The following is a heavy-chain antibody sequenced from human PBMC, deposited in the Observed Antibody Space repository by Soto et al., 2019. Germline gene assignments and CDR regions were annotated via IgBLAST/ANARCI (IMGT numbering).Heavy chain of an antibody. J-gene: IGHJ4*02. CDR1: GGSFSGYY. D-gene: IGHD3-16*02. Sequence: QVQLQQWGAGLLKPSETLSLTCAVYGGSFSGYYWSWIRQPPGKGLEWIVEINHSGSTNYNPSLKSRVTLSVDTSKNQFSLKLSSVTAADTAVYYCARARYDYVWGSYRYLPFDYWGQGTLVTVSS. CDR2: INHSGST. V-gene: IGHV4-34*01. CDR3: ARARYDYVWGSYRYLPFDY.